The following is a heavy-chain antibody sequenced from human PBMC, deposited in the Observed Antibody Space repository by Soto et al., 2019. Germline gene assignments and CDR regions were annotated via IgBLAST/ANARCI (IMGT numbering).Heavy chain of an antibody. CDR3: AKGRYTNRYDFDY. D-gene: IGHD1-20*01. V-gene: IGHV3-23*01. CDR2: ISGVGGST. Sequence: EVQLLESGGGLVQPGGSLRLSCAASGFSFSSYVMSWVRQAPGKGLEWVSAISGVGGSTSYADSVKGRFTISRDNSKSTLYLQLNSLRAEDTAVCYCAKGRYTNRYDFDYWGQGTLVTVSS. CDR1: GFSFSSYV. J-gene: IGHJ4*02.